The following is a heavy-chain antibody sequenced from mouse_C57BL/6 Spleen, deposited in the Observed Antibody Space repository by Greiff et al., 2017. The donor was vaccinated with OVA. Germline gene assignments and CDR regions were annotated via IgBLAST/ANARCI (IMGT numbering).Heavy chain of an antibody. CDR3: AIGFITTGVAEYFDG. CDR1: GYTFTSYW. CDR2: IHPSDSDT. Sequence: QVQLQQPGAELVKPGASVKVSCKASGYTFTSYWMHWVKQRPGPGLAWIGRIHPSDSDTNYNQKFKGKATLTVDKSSSTAYMQLSSLTSEDSAVYYGAIGFITTGVAEYFDGWGTGPTVTVSS. V-gene: IGHV1-74*01. J-gene: IGHJ1*03. D-gene: IGHD1-1*01.